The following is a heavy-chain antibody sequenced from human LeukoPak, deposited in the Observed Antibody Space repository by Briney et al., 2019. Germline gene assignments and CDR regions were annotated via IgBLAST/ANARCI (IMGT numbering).Heavy chain of an antibody. J-gene: IGHJ4*02. D-gene: IGHD3-3*01. Sequence: GASVKVSCKASGYTFPSYAMHWVRQAPGQRLEWMGWINAGNGNTKYSQKFQGRVTITRDTSASTAYMELSSLRSEDTAVYYCARSAIFGVDAFNFDYWGQGTLVTVSS. CDR3: ARSAIFGVDAFNFDY. CDR1: GYTFPSYA. CDR2: INAGNGNT. V-gene: IGHV1-3*01.